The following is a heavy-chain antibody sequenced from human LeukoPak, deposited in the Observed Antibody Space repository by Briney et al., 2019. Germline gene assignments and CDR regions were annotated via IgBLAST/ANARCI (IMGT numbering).Heavy chain of an antibody. CDR2: IGTAGDT. V-gene: IGHV3-13*04. J-gene: IGHJ4*02. D-gene: IGHD2-8*01. Sequence: GGSLRLSCAASGFTFSNYDMHWVRQATGKGLEWVSAIGTAGDTYYPGSVRGRFTMSRENAKNSLYLQMNSLAAGDTAVYYCARGSNSHFDYWGQGIVVTVSS. CDR3: ARGSNSHFDY. CDR1: GFTFSNYD.